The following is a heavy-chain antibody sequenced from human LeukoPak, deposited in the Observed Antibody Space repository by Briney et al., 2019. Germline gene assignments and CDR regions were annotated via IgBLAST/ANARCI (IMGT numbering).Heavy chain of an antibody. V-gene: IGHV1-2*02. CDR3: ARGKSGSYGNFDY. J-gene: IGHJ4*02. CDR2: INPNSGGT. CDR1: GYTFTGYY. D-gene: IGHD1-26*01. Sequence: ASVKVSCKASGYTFTGYYMHWVRQAPGQGLEWMGWINPNSGGTNYAQKFQGRVTMTRDTSISPAYMELSRLRSDDTAVYYCARGKSGSYGNFDYWGQGTLVTVSS.